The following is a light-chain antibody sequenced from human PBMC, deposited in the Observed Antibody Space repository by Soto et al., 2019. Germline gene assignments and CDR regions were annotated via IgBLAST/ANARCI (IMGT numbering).Light chain of an antibody. CDR3: QQYNSYPIT. V-gene: IGKV1-5*03. CDR2: KAS. J-gene: IGKJ5*01. CDR1: QSISSW. Sequence: DIQMTQSPSTLSASVGDRVTITCRASQSISSWLAWYQQKPGKAPKLLIYKASSLESGVPSRFSGGGSGTEFTLTISGLQPDDFATYYCQQYNSYPITFGQGTRLEIK.